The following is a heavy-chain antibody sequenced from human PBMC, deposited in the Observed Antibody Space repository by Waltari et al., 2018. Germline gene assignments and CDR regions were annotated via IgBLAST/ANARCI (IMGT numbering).Heavy chain of an antibody. CDR3: ARGKEGVRGAFDI. CDR1: GFTFSSYS. V-gene: IGHV3-21*01. J-gene: IGHJ3*02. D-gene: IGHD3-10*01. Sequence: EVQLVESGGGLVKPGGSLRLSCAASGFTFSSYSMNWVRQAPGKGLEWVSSISSSSSYIYYADSVKGRFTISRDNAKNSLYLQMNSLRAEDTAVYYCARGKEGVRGAFDIWGQGTMVTVSS. CDR2: ISSSSSYI.